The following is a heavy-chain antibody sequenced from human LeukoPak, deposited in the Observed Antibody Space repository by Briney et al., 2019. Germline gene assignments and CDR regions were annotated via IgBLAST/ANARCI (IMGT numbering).Heavy chain of an antibody. Sequence: SETLSLTCAVYGGSFSGYYWSWIRQPPGKGLEWIGHIVYSGSTNYNPSLKSRVTISVDTSKNQFSLKLSSVTAADTAVYYCARAHETWIQLWPDAFDIWGQGTMVTVSS. V-gene: IGHV4-34*12. CDR2: IVYSGST. CDR3: ARAHETWIQLWPDAFDI. J-gene: IGHJ3*02. CDR1: GGSFSGYY. D-gene: IGHD5-18*01.